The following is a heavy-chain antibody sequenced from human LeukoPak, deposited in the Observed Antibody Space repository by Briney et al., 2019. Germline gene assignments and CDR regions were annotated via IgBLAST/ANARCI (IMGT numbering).Heavy chain of an antibody. V-gene: IGHV1-18*01. Sequence: ASVKVSCKASGYTFTSYGISWVRQAPGQGLEWMGWISAYNSNTNYAQKLQGRVTMTTDTSTSTAYMELRSLRSDDTAVYYCARDFHDSSGYYYLDCWGQGTLITVSS. CDR2: ISAYNSNT. D-gene: IGHD3-22*01. CDR1: GYTFTSYG. J-gene: IGHJ4*02. CDR3: ARDFHDSSGYYYLDC.